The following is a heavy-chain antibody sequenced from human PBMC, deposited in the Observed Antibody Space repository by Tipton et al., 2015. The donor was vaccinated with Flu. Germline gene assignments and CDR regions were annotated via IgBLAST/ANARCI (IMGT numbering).Heavy chain of an antibody. V-gene: IGHV4-34*01. CDR1: GGSFSGYY. D-gene: IGHD6-19*01. CDR3: ARGTSRVRRLVAASFDY. Sequence: GLVKPSETLSLTCAVYGGSFSGYYWSWIRQPPGKGLEWIGEINHSGSTNYNPSLKSRVTISVDTSKNQFSLKLSSVTAADTAVYYCARGTSRVRRLVAASFDYWGQGTLVTVSS. CDR2: INHSGST. J-gene: IGHJ4*02.